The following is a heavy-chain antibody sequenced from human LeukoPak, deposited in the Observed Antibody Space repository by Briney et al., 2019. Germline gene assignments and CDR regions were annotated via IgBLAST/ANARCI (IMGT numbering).Heavy chain of an antibody. V-gene: IGHV4-39*07. CDR1: GGSISSSSYY. D-gene: IGHD2-2*01. CDR2: IYYSGST. CDR3: ARDFYQLGRFDP. Sequence: PSETLSLTCTVSGGSISSSSYYWGWIRQPPGKGLEWIGSIYYSGSTYYNPSLKSRVTISVDTSKNQFSLKLSSVTAADTAVYYCARDFYQLGRFDPWRQGTLVTVSS. J-gene: IGHJ5*02.